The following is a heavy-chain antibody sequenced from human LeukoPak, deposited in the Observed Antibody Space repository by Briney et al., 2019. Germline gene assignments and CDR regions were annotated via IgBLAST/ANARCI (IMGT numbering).Heavy chain of an antibody. J-gene: IGHJ4*02. CDR2: ISSSSSYI. D-gene: IGHD2-15*01. CDR3: AREEVKGYCSGGSCYSTSGGLYYFDY. Sequence: GGSLRLSCAASGFTFSSYSMNWVRQAPGKGLEWVSSISSSSSYIYYADSVKGRLTISRDNAKNSLYLQMNSLRAEDTAVYYCAREEVKGYCSGGSCYSTSGGLYYFDYWGQGTLVTVSS. CDR1: GFTFSSYS. V-gene: IGHV3-21*01.